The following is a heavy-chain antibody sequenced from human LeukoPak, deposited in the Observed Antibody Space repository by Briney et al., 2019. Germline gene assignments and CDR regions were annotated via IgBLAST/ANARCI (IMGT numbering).Heavy chain of an antibody. CDR2: IKPGGSET. J-gene: IGHJ4*02. CDR1: GFTFSTFW. Sequence: GGSLRLSCAASGFTFSTFWMTWVRQAPGTGLEWVANIKPGGSETSYVDSVKSRFTIFRDNAKNSLYLQMNSLRAEDTALYYCTRNTVSAAGDDWGQGTLVTVSS. V-gene: IGHV3-7*01. CDR3: TRNTVSAAGDD. D-gene: IGHD6-13*01.